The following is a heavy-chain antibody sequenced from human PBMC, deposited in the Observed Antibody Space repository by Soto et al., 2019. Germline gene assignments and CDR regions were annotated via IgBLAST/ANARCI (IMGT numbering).Heavy chain of an antibody. CDR2: IYSGGST. D-gene: IGHD4-4*01. CDR1: GFTVSSNY. Sequence: EVQLVESGGGLIQPGGSLRLSCAASGFTVSSNYMSWVRQAPGKGLEWVSVIYSGGSTYYADSVKGRFTISRDTSKNTLYLQMNSLSAEDTAVYYCARDHAYSHWYFDLWGRGTLVTVSS. V-gene: IGHV3-53*01. J-gene: IGHJ2*01. CDR3: ARDHAYSHWYFDL.